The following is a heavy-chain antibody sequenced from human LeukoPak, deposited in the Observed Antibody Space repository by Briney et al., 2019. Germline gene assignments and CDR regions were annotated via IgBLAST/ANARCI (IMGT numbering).Heavy chain of an antibody. D-gene: IGHD6-13*01. V-gene: IGHV4-59*01. CDR1: GGSISSYY. CDR2: IYYSGST. CDR3: ARDRGAAAGTSASDI. J-gene: IGHJ3*02. Sequence: KPSETLSLTCTVSGGSISSYYWSWIRQPPGKGLEWIGYIYYSGSTNYNPSLKSRVTISVDTSKNQFSLKLSSVTAADTAVYYCARDRGAAAGTSASDIWGQGTMVTVSS.